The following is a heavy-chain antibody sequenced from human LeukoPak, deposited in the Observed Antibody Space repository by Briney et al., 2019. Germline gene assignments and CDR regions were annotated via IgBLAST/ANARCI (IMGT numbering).Heavy chain of an antibody. CDR2: ISPYNGNT. CDR1: GHTSTSYG. J-gene: IGHJ4*02. Sequence: ASVKVSCKASGHTSTSYGISWVRQAPGQGLEWMGWISPYNGNTNYAQKFQGRVTMTTDTSTSTAYMELRSLRSDDTAVYYCARDATETYYDFWRGYYTWFDYWGQGTLVTVSS. D-gene: IGHD3-3*01. V-gene: IGHV1-18*01. CDR3: ARDATETYYDFWRGYYTWFDY.